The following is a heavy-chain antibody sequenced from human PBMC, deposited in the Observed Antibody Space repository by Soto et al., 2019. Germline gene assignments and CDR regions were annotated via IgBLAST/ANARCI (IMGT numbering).Heavy chain of an antibody. Sequence: QVQLVQSGAEVKKPGSSVKVSCKASGGTFSTYTISWLRQAPGQGPEWMGGIFPTFGAANYAQNFQGRVTITADESTTTAYMELSSLRSEDTAMYYCARDEGNNNVAFGIWGQWTMIPVSS. CDR1: GGTFSTYT. D-gene: IGHD2-15*01. CDR3: ARDEGNNNVAFGI. V-gene: IGHV1-69*01. CDR2: IFPTFGAA. J-gene: IGHJ3*02.